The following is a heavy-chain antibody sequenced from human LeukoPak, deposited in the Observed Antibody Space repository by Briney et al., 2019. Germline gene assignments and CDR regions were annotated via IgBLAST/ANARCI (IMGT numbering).Heavy chain of an antibody. V-gene: IGHV3-21*04. CDR3: ARDPNGDYIGAFDM. Sequence: GGSLRLSCAASGFNFGIYSMSWVRQAPGKGLEWVASMGSSGSHIYYADSVKGRFTISRDNAKNSLYLQLNSLRAEDTAVYYCARDPNGDYIGAFDMWGQGALVTVSS. J-gene: IGHJ4*02. CDR2: MGSSGSHI. D-gene: IGHD4-17*01. CDR1: GFNFGIYS.